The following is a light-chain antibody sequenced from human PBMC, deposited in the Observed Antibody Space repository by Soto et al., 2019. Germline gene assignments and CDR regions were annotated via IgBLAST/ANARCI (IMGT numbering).Light chain of an antibody. V-gene: IGKV1-5*01. CDR2: DAS. CDR1: QSISSW. Sequence: DIQMTQSPSTLSSSVGDRVTITCRASQSISSWLAWYQQKPGKAPKLLIYDASSLESGVPSRFSGSGSGTDFTITISSLQPDDFATYYCQRYNRYSTFGQGTKLEIK. CDR3: QRYNRYST. J-gene: IGKJ2*01.